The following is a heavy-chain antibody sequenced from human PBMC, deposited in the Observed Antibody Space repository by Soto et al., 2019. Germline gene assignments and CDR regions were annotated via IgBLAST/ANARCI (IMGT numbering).Heavy chain of an antibody. CDR1: GDSISSGGYS. Sequence: QLQLQESGSGLVKPSQTLSLTCAVSGDSISSGGYSWNWIRQPPGKGLEWIGYIYHSGGTDYNPSLKSRVTTTVDSSNNQFSLKLSSVTAADPAVYYCARDSRSGYYLDYWGQGTLVTVSS. CDR3: ARDSRSGYYLDY. D-gene: IGHD3-22*01. V-gene: IGHV4-30-2*01. J-gene: IGHJ4*02. CDR2: IYHSGGT.